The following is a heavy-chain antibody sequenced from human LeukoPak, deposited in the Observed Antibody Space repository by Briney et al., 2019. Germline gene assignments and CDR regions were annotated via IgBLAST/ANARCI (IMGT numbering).Heavy chain of an antibody. CDR1: GGSISSYY. V-gene: IGHV4-4*07. CDR3: ARQIASAGTAGFDS. CDR2: IYSTGST. D-gene: IGHD6-13*01. J-gene: IGHJ4*02. Sequence: KSSETLSLTCTVSGGSISSYYWSWIRQPAGKGLEWIGRIYSTGSTNYNPSLKSRVTMSVDTSKNQFSLRLRSVTAADTAVYYCARQIASAGTAGFDSWGQGALVTVSS.